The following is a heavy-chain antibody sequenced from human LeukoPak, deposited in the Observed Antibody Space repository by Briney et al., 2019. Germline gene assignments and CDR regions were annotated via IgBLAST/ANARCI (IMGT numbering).Heavy chain of an antibody. D-gene: IGHD3-10*01. Sequence: GGSLRLSCAASGFTFSSYSMNWVRQAPGKGLVGVSSLSSSSSYIYYADSLRGRFTISRDNAKNSLYLQMNSLRAEDTAVYYCARVPPLLWFGELSYYYYYMDVWGKGTTVTVSS. J-gene: IGHJ6*03. CDR1: GFTFSSYS. V-gene: IGHV3-21*01. CDR2: LSSSSSYI. CDR3: ARVPPLLWFGELSYYYYYMDV.